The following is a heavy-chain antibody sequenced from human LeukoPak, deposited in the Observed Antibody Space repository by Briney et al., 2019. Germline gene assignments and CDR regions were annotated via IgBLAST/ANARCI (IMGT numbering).Heavy chain of an antibody. CDR2: INHSGST. Sequence: SETLSLTCAVYGGSFSGYYWSWIRQPPGKGLEWIGEINHSGSTNYNPSLKSRVTISVDTSTNQFSLKLNSVTAADTAVYYCAKSNGYGLIDIWGQGTMVTASS. CDR3: AKSNGYGLIDI. V-gene: IGHV4-34*01. CDR1: GGSFSGYY. J-gene: IGHJ3*02. D-gene: IGHD3-22*01.